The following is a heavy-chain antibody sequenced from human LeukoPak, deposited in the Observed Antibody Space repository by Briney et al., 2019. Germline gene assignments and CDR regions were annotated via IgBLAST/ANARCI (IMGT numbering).Heavy chain of an antibody. V-gene: IGHV1-3*01. J-gene: IGHJ6*02. D-gene: IGHD2-2*01. Sequence: ASVKVSCKASGYTFTSYAMHWVRQAPGQRLEWMGWINAGNGNTKYSQKFQGRVTITRDTSASTAYMELSSLRSEDTAVYYCVRGHTCSSTSCYLGYYGMDVWGQGTTVTVSS. CDR3: VRGHTCSSTSCYLGYYGMDV. CDR1: GYTFTSYA. CDR2: INAGNGNT.